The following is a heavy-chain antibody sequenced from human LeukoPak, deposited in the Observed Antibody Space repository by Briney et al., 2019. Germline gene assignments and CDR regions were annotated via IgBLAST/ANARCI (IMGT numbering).Heavy chain of an antibody. D-gene: IGHD3-16*01. V-gene: IGHV4-34*01. CDR1: GGSFSGHY. CDR2: INHSGST. Sequence: SETLSLTCAVYGGSFSGHYWSWIRQPPGKGLEWIGEINHSGSTNYNPSLKSRVTISVDTSKNQFSLKLSSVTAADTAVYYCARASATSGSAPRWYFDLWGRGTLVTVSS. CDR3: ARASATSGSAPRWYFDL. J-gene: IGHJ2*01.